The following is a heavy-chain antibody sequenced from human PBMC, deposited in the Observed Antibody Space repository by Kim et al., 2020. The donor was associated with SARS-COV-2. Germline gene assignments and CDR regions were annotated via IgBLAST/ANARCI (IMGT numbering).Heavy chain of an antibody. CDR2: ISGSGGST. CDR1: GFTFTSYA. CDR3: ARNEVGDCSSPSCHTDY. V-gene: IGHV3-23*01. D-gene: IGHD2-2*01. Sequence: GGSLRLSCEASGFTFTSYAMSWVRQAPGKGLEWVAGISGSGGSTYYADSVRGRFTISRDNSKNTLYLQMSSPRAEDTALYYCARNEVGDCSSPSCHTDY. J-gene: IGHJ4*01.